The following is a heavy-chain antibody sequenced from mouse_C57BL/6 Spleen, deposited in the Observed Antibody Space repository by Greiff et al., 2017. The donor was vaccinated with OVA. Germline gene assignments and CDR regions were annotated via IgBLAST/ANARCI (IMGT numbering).Heavy chain of an antibody. D-gene: IGHD1-1*01. J-gene: IGHJ2*01. V-gene: IGHV1-66*01. CDR2: IYPGSGNT. CDR3: ARSGSSYPFDY. Sequence: LVKPGASVKISCKASGYSFTSYYIHWVKQRPGQGLEWIGWIYPGSGNTKYNEKFKGKATLTADTSSSTAYMQLSSLTSEDSAVYYCARSGSSYPFDYWGQGTTLTVSS. CDR1: GYSFTSYY.